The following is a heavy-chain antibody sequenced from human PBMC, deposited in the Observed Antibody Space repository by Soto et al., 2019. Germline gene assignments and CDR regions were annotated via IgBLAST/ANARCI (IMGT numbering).Heavy chain of an antibody. J-gene: IGHJ6*03. V-gene: IGHV1-8*01. CDR2: MNPNSGNT. CDR1: GYTFTNYD. CDR3: ARRNSYYYYMDV. Sequence: GASVKVSCKASGYTFTNYDINWVRQATGQGLEWMGWMNPNSGNTGYAQKFQGRVTMTRNTSISTAHMELSSLRSEDTAVYYCARRNSYYYYMDVWGKGTTVTVSS.